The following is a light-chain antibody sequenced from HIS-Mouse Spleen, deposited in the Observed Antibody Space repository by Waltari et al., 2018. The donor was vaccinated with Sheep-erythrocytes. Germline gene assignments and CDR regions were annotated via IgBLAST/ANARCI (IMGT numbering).Light chain of an antibody. Sequence: EIVLTQSPATLSLSPGERATLSCRASQSVSSYLAWYQQQPGHAPRLLIYDASNSATGIPARFSGSGSGTDFTLTISSLEPEDFAVYYCQQRSNWYTFGQGTKLEIK. CDR1: QSVSSY. CDR3: QQRSNWYT. CDR2: DAS. V-gene: IGKV3-11*01. J-gene: IGKJ2*01.